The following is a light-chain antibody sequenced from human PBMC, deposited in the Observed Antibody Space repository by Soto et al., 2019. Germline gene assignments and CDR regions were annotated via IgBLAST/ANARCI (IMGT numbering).Light chain of an antibody. CDR1: QTINNW. CDR3: QHYHSYPWT. Sequence: DLQMTQSPSTLSASIGDRVTITCRASQTINNWLAWYQQKPGKAPNLLIYHASNLETGVPSRFSGSGFGTEFTLTFSSLQPDDCATYYCQHYHSYPWTFGQGTKVEIK. V-gene: IGKV1-5*01. CDR2: HAS. J-gene: IGKJ1*01.